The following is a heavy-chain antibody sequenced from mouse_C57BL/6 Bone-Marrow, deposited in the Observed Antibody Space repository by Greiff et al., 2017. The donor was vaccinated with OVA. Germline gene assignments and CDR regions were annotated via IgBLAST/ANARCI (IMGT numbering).Heavy chain of an antibody. D-gene: IGHD1-1*01. J-gene: IGHJ2*01. CDR3: ARKELTTVGTYYFDY. CDR2: IDPSDSET. V-gene: IGHV1-52*01. CDR1: GYTFTSYW. Sequence: VQLQQSGAELVRPGSSVKLSCKASGYTFTSYWMHWVKQRPIQGLEWIGNIDPSDSETHYNQKFKDKATLTVDKSSSTAYMQLSSLTSEDSAVYYCARKELTTVGTYYFDYWGQGTTLTVSS.